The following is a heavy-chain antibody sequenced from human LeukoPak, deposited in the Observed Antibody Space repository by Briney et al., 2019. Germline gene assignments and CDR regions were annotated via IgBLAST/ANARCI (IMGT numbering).Heavy chain of an antibody. D-gene: IGHD6-19*01. Sequence: ASVKVSCKASGYTFTGYYMHWVRQAPGQGLEWMGWINPNSGGTNYAQKFQGRVTMTRDTSISTAYMELSRLRSDETAVYYCARDLVAGTGNWFDPWGQGTLVTVSS. CDR2: INPNSGGT. CDR1: GYTFTGYY. CDR3: ARDLVAGTGNWFDP. V-gene: IGHV1-2*02. J-gene: IGHJ5*02.